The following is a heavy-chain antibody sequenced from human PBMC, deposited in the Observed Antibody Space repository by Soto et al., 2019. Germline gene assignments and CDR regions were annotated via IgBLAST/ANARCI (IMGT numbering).Heavy chain of an antibody. CDR3: ARVMFRRGTPRSTH. V-gene: IGHV4-59*08. CDR2: IYYSGST. Sequence: SETLSLTCTVSGGSISSYYWSWIRQPPGKGLEWIGYIYYSGSTNYNPSLKSRVTISVDTSKNQFSLKLSSVTAADTAVYYCARVMFRRGTPRSTHWPQENQLTISS. J-gene: IGHJ4*02. D-gene: IGHD3-10*02. CDR1: GGSISSYY.